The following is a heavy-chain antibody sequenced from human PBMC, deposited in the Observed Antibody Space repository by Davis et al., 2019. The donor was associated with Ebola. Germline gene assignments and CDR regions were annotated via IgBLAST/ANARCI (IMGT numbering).Heavy chain of an antibody. Sequence: GGSLRLSCAASGFTSSSYWMSWVRQAPGKGLEWVANIKQDGSEKYYVDSVKGRFTISRDNAKNSLNLQMNSLRAEDTAVYYCARGGRGYCSGGSCSSGSSDYWGQGTLVTGSS. CDR2: IKQDGSEK. CDR3: ARGGRGYCSGGSCSSGSSDY. CDR1: GFTSSSYW. V-gene: IGHV3-7*01. J-gene: IGHJ4*02. D-gene: IGHD2-15*01.